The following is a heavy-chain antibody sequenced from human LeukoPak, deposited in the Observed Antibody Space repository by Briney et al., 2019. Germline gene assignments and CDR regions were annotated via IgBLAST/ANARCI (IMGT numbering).Heavy chain of an antibody. CDR2: FDPEDGET. CDR1: GYTLTELS. Sequence: GASVKVSCKVSGYTLTELSMHWVRQAPGKGLEWMGGFDPEDGETIYAQKFQGRVTMTEDTSTDTAYMELSSLRSEDTAVYYCATLAYCGGDCYPLDYWGQGTLVTVSS. V-gene: IGHV1-24*01. J-gene: IGHJ4*02. CDR3: ATLAYCGGDCYPLDY. D-gene: IGHD2-21*02.